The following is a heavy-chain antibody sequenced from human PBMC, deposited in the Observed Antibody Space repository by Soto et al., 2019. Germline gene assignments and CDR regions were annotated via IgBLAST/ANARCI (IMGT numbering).Heavy chain of an antibody. V-gene: IGHV4-34*01. CDR3: ARGSGLRFLEWTPPYFDY. D-gene: IGHD3-3*01. CDR1: GGSFSGYY. CDR2: INHSGST. Sequence: SDTLSLTGAVYGGSFSGYYWSGIRQPPGKGLEWIGEINHSGSTNYNPSLKSRVTISVDTSKNQFSLKLSSVTAADTAVYYCARGSGLRFLEWTPPYFDYWGQGTLVTVSS. J-gene: IGHJ4*02.